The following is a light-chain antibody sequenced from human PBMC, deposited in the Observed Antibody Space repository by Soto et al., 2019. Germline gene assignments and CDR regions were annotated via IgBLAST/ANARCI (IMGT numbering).Light chain of an antibody. Sequence: EIVLTQSPATLSLSPGERATLSCRASQSVSSYLAWYQQKPGQPPRLLIYDASNRATGIPARFSGSGSGTDFTLTISSLEPEDFAVYYCQQRSNWQVTVGQGTRLEI. CDR1: QSVSSY. CDR2: DAS. J-gene: IGKJ5*01. V-gene: IGKV3-11*01. CDR3: QQRSNWQVT.